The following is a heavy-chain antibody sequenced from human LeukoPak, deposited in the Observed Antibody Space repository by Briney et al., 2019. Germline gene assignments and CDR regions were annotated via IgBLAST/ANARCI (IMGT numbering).Heavy chain of an antibody. D-gene: IGHD6-6*01. V-gene: IGHV3-11*04. Sequence: GGSLRLSCAASGFTFSDYYMSWIRQAPGKGLEWVSYISSSGSTIYYADSVKGRFTFSRDNAKNSLYLQMNSLRAEDTAVYYCARDLRSAARHNTFDYWGQGTLVTVSS. CDR3: ARDLRSAARHNTFDY. J-gene: IGHJ4*02. CDR2: ISSSGSTI. CDR1: GFTFSDYY.